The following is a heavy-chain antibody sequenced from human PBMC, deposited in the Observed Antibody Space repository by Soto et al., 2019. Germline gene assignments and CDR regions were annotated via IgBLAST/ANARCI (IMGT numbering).Heavy chain of an antibody. Sequence: QVQLVQSGAEVKKPGASVTVSCKTSGYPLTDFYIHWVRQAPGQGLEWMAWFNPHTGDTNTALKFQGRVTMTRDTSINTAFMELTRLSSDDPAVYYCAREGGAAPGARREWYLDLWGRGTLVSVSS. D-gene: IGHD6-25*01. CDR2: FNPHTGDT. CDR1: GYPLTDFY. J-gene: IGHJ2*01. CDR3: AREGGAAPGARREWYLDL. V-gene: IGHV1-2*02.